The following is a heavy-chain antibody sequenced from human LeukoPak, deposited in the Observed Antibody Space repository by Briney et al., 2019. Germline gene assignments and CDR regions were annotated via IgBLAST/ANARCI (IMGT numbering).Heavy chain of an antibody. Sequence: PGGTLRLSCAASGFTFSSYGMNWVRQAPGKGLEWVSGISGSGGRTYYADSVKGRFTISRDNSKNTLYLQMNSLRAEDTAVYYCAKAPGYYDSSGPIYYYYYMDVWGKGTTVTVSS. V-gene: IGHV3-23*01. J-gene: IGHJ6*03. CDR2: ISGSGGRT. CDR3: AKAPGYYDSSGPIYYYYYMDV. D-gene: IGHD3-22*01. CDR1: GFTFSSYG.